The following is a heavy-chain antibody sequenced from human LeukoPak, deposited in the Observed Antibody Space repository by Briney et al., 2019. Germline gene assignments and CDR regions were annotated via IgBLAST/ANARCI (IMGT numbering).Heavy chain of an antibody. V-gene: IGHV3-30*19. Sequence: PGGSLRLSCAASGFNFSNYGMDWVRQAPGKGLEWVAVISYDGSNKYYADSVKGRFTISRDNSKNTLYLQMNSLRAEDTAVYYCARDPAQWLRYFDWLLSPNFDYWGQGTLVTVSS. D-gene: IGHD3-9*01. J-gene: IGHJ4*02. CDR1: GFNFSNYG. CDR3: ARDPAQWLRYFDWLLSPNFDY. CDR2: ISYDGSNK.